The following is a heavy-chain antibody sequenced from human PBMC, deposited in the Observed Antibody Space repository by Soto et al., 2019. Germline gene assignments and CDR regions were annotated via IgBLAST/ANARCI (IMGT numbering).Heavy chain of an antibody. CDR3: ARRYGPGIDF. J-gene: IGHJ4*02. CDR2: IYYSGST. V-gene: IGHV4-59*08. D-gene: IGHD4-17*01. CDR1: GGSISSYY. Sequence: SETLSLTCTVSGGSISSYYWSWIRQPPGKGLEWIGYIYYSGSTNYHPSLKSRVTISVDTSKNQFSLKLSSVTAADTAVYYCARRYGPGIDFWGQGTLVTVSS.